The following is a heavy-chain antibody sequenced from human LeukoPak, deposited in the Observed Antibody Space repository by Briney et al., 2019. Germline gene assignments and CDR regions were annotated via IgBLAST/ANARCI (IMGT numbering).Heavy chain of an antibody. CDR1: GFTFSSYW. D-gene: IGHD3-10*01. CDR3: ARAGAMVRGVIIPDYYGMDV. CDR2: LKSVGSST. Sequence: GGSLGLSLAALGFTFSSYWLHWFGQPPGKGLVWVSRLKSVGSSTSYADSVKGRFTISRDNAKNTLYLQMNSLRAEDTAVYYCARAGAMVRGVIIPDYYGMDVWGQGTTVTVSS. V-gene: IGHV3-74*01. J-gene: IGHJ6*02.